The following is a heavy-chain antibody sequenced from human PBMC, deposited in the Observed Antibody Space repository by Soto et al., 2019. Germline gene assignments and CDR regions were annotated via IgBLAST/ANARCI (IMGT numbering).Heavy chain of an antibody. CDR1: GGSISSGGYY. Sequence: PSETLSLTCTVSGGSISSGGYYWSWIRQHPGKGLEWIGYIYYSGSTYYNPSLKSRVTISVDTSKNQFSLKLSSVTAADTAVYYCASGTSRYYYYGMDVWGQGTTVTAP. J-gene: IGHJ6*02. V-gene: IGHV4-31*03. CDR2: IYYSGST. CDR3: ASGTSRYYYYGMDV. D-gene: IGHD6-13*01.